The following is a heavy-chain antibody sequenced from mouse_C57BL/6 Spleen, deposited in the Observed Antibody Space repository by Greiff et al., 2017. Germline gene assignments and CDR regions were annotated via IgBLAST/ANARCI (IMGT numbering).Heavy chain of an antibody. D-gene: IGHD5-1*01. CDR1: GYTFTDYN. J-gene: IGHJ4*01. Sequence: VQLQQSGPELVKPGASVKIPCKASGYTFTDYNMDWVKQSHGKSLEWIGDINPNNGGTIYNQKFKGKATLTVDKSSSTAYMELRSLTSEDTAVYYCARSPLSNYAMDYWGQGTSVTVSS. CDR3: ARSPLSNYAMDY. V-gene: IGHV1-18*01. CDR2: INPNNGGT.